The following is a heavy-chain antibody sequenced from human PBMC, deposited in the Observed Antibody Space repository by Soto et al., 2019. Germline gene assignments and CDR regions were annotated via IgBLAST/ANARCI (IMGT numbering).Heavy chain of an antibody. CDR1: GFTFSSYW. D-gene: IGHD3-10*01. CDR3: AREYGRYYGSRSRPRYYYYYMDV. Sequence: EVQLVESGGGLVQPGGSLRLSCAASGFTFSSYWMSWVRQAPGKGLEWVANIKQDGSEKYYVDSVKGRFTISRDNAKNSLYLQMNSLRAEDTAVYYCAREYGRYYGSRSRPRYYYYYMDVWGKGNKVTVSS. J-gene: IGHJ6*03. CDR2: IKQDGSEK. V-gene: IGHV3-7*01.